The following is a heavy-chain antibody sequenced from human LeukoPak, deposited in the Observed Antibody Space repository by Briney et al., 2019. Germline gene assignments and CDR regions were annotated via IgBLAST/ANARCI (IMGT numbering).Heavy chain of an antibody. CDR1: GFTFSSYS. D-gene: IGHD3-3*01. CDR2: ISSSSSYI. J-gene: IGHJ4*02. V-gene: IGHV3-21*01. Sequence: GGSLRLSCAASGFTFSSYSMNWVRQAPGKGLEWVSSISSSSSYIYYADSVKGRFTISRDNAKNSLYLQMNSLRAEDTAVYYCARDLKAVFGVVSDYWGQGTLVTVSS. CDR3: ARDLKAVFGVVSDY.